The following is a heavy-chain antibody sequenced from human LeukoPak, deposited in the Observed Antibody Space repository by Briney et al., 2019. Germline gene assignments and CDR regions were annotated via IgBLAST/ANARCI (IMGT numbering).Heavy chain of an antibody. CDR2: IYSGGST. V-gene: IGHV3-53*01. CDR3: ARTDETAPAEDFQH. Sequence: GGSLRLSCAASGFSVSSNYMSWIRQAPGKGLEWVSVIYSGGSTYYADSVKGRFTISRDNSKNTLYLQMKSLRAEDTAVYYCARTDETAPAEDFQHWGQGTLVTVSS. CDR1: GFSVSSNY. J-gene: IGHJ1*01. D-gene: IGHD2-21*02.